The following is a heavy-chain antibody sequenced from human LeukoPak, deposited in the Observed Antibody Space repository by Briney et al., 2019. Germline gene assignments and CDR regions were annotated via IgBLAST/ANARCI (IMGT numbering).Heavy chain of an antibody. CDR2: IRYDGSNK. Sequence: GGSLRLSCAASGFTFSSYGMHWVRQAPGKGLEWVAFIRYDGSNKYYADSVKGRFTISRDNSKNTLYLQMNSLRAEDTAVYYCAKEPYYYDSSRPGSYYYMDVWGKGPTVTVSS. J-gene: IGHJ6*03. CDR1: GFTFSSYG. CDR3: AKEPYYYDSSRPGSYYYMDV. V-gene: IGHV3-30*02. D-gene: IGHD3-22*01.